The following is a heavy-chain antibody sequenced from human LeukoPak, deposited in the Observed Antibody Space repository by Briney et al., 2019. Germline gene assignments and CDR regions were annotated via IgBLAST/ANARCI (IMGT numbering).Heavy chain of an antibody. CDR3: ARSGRDGSGYYLRYFDY. D-gene: IGHD3-22*01. V-gene: IGHV4-34*01. CDR1: GGSFIGFH. CDR2: INHSGST. Sequence: SETLSLTCAVYGGSFIGFHWNWIRQAPGKGLEWIGDINHSGSTNYNPSLTSRVTISVDTSKNQFSLNLRSVTAADTAVYYCARSGRDGSGYYLRYFDYWGQGSLVIVSS. J-gene: IGHJ4*02.